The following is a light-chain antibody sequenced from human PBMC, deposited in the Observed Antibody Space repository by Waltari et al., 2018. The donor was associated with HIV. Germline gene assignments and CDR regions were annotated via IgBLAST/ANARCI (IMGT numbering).Light chain of an antibody. J-gene: IGLJ3*02. CDR1: SGSIASNY. V-gene: IGLV6-57*01. Sequence: NFMLTQPHSLSESPGKTVTISCTRSSGSIASNYVQWYQQRPGSSPPTVIYEDNQRPPGVPDRFSGSIDSSSNSASLTISGLKTEDEADYYCQSYDSSNPVFGGGTKLTVL. CDR3: QSYDSSNPV. CDR2: EDN.